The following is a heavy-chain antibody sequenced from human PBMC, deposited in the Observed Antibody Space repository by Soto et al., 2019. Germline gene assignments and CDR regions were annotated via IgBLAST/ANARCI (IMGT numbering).Heavy chain of an antibody. CDR3: ARGHCSSARCSTDYYYGMDV. J-gene: IGHJ6*02. CDR2: ISAYNGNT. V-gene: IGHV1-18*01. Sequence: ASVKVSCEASGYTFTSYGISWVRQAPGQGLEWMGWISAYNGNTNYAQKLQGRVTMTTDTSTSTAYMEMRSLRSDDTGVYYCARGHCSSARCSTDYYYGMDVWGQGTKVTVS. CDR1: GYTFTSYG. D-gene: IGHD2-2*01.